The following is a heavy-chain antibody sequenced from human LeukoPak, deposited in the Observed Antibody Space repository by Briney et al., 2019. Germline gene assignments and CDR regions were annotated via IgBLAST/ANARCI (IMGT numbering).Heavy chain of an antibody. CDR2: IIPIFGIA. J-gene: IGHJ4*02. CDR1: GGTFSSYA. D-gene: IGHD3-22*01. CDR3: ARDRGHAYDSSGYFDY. V-gene: IGHV1-69*04. Sequence: SVKASCKASGGTFSSYAISWVRQAPGQGLEWMGRIIPIFGIANYAQKFQGRVTITADKSTSTAYMELSSLRSEDTAVYYCARDRGHAYDSSGYFDYWGQGTLVTVPS.